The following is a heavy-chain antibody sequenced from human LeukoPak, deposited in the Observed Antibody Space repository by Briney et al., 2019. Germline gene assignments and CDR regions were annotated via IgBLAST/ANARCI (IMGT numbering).Heavy chain of an antibody. V-gene: IGHV3-23*01. CDR1: GFTFSSYA. J-gene: IGHJ4*02. CDR2: ISGSGGST. CDR3: AKDRDYYDSSGYYLTFDY. D-gene: IGHD3-22*01. Sequence: GGSLRLSCAASGFTFSSYAMSWVRQAPGKGLEWVSAISGSGGSTYYADSVKGRFTISRDNSKNTLCLQMNSLRAEDTAVYYCAKDRDYYDSSGYYLTFDYWGQGTLVTVSS.